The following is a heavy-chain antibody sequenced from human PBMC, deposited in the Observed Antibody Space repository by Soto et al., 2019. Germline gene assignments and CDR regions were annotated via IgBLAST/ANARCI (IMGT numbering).Heavy chain of an antibody. CDR2: ISGSDGKT. V-gene: IGHV3-23*01. D-gene: IGHD3-10*01. Sequence: LRLSCAASGFSFGSYALSWVRQAPGKGLEWVSTISGSDGKTFYADAVKGRFSISRDTSQNTLYLQMNSLRADDTAIYYCARWSYRDCCGQGPRVIVSA. J-gene: IGHJ4*02. CDR1: GFSFGSYA. CDR3: ARWSYRDC.